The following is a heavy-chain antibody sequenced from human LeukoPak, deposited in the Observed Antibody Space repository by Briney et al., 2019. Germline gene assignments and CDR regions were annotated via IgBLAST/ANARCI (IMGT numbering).Heavy chain of an antibody. V-gene: IGHV4-38-2*01. CDR1: GHSIRSNFF. Sequence: SETLSLTCAVSGHSIRSNFFWGWIRQPPAKGLEWIGSIRDSGNTYYNPSLKSRVSMSLDASNNEFSLKLTSVTAADTAVYYCARGADTSSWHWFDPWGQGTLVIV. D-gene: IGHD6-13*01. CDR3: ARGADTSSWHWFDP. J-gene: IGHJ5*02. CDR2: IRDSGNT.